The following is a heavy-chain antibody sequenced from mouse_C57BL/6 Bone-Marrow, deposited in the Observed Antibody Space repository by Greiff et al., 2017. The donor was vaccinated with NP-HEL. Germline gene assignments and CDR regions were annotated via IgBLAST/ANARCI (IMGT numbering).Heavy chain of an antibody. CDR2: SRNKANDYTT. CDR3: ARDDNVAMDY. J-gene: IGHJ4*01. Sequence: EVKVVESGGGLVQSGRSLRLSCATSGFTFSDFYMEWVRQAPGKGLEWIAASRNKANDYTTEYSASVKGRFIVSRDTSQSILYLQMNALRAEDTAIYYCARDDNVAMDYWGQGTSVTVSS. D-gene: IGHD1-3*01. CDR1: GFTFSDFY. V-gene: IGHV7-1*01.